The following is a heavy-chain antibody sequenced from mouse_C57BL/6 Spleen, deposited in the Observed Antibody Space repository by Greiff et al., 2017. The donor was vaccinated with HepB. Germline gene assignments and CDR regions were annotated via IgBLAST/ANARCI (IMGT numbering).Heavy chain of an antibody. CDR3: ASYSYFDY. V-gene: IGHV1-82*01. J-gene: IGHJ2*01. CDR1: GYAFSSSW. Sequence: VQLKQSGPELVKPGASVKISCKASGYAFSSSWMNWVKQRPGKGLEWIGRIYPGDGDTNYNGKFKGKATLTADKSSSTAYMQLSSLTSEDSAVYFCASYSYFDYWGQGTTLTVSS. D-gene: IGHD2-12*01. CDR2: IYPGDGDT.